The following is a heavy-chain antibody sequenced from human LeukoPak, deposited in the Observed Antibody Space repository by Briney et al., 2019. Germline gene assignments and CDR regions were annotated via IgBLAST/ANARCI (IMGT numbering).Heavy chain of an antibody. CDR3: ARGLFDSSGYYPDY. CDR2: IWYDGSNK. J-gene: IGHJ4*02. Sequence: SLRLSRAASGFTXXSYGMHWVRQAPGKGLEWVAVIWYDGSNKYYADSVKGRFTISRDNSKNTLYLQMNSLRAEDTAVYYCARGLFDSSGYYPDYWGQGTLVTVSS. CDR1: GFTXXSYG. D-gene: IGHD3-22*01. V-gene: IGHV3-33*01.